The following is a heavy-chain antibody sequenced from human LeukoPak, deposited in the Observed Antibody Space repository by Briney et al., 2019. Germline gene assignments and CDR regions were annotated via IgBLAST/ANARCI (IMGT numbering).Heavy chain of an antibody. J-gene: IGHJ4*02. CDR1: GFTFSSYG. CDR3: VKAQRGFDDFWSGYDY. V-gene: IGHV3-23*01. Sequence: GGSLRLSCAASGFTFSSYGMSWVRQAPGKGLEWVASIFAGSGTTHYADSVKGRFTISRDNSQNTLYIQMESLRVEDTAVYYCVKAQRGFDDFWSGYDYWGQGSLVTVSS. CDR2: IFAGSGTT. D-gene: IGHD3-3*01.